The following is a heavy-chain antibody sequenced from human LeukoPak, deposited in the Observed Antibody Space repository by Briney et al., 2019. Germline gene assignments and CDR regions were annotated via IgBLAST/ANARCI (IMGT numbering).Heavy chain of an antibody. CDR1: GGSLSRNY. CDR2: IKYSGST. Sequence: SETLSLTCTVSGGSLSRNYWSWIRQPPGKGLEWIGCIKYSGSTNYNPSLKSRVTISVDTSKNQFSLQLSSVTAADTAVYYCARQDHFFDSWGQGTLVTVSS. CDR3: ARQDHFFDS. V-gene: IGHV4-59*08. J-gene: IGHJ4*02.